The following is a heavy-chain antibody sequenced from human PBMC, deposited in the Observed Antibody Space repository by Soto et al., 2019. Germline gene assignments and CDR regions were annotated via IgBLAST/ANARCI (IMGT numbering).Heavy chain of an antibody. CDR1: GFPFSNAW. Sequence: GSLRLSCAASGFPFSNAWINWVRQVPGKGLEWVGRVKSKTDGGSSDYAAPVKGRFAVSRDDSKNIVYLQMNSLKIEDTGVYYCTTDSRTTLPEIRFDYWGHGTQVTVSS. J-gene: IGHJ4*01. CDR3: TTDSRTTLPEIRFDY. CDR2: VKSKTDGGSS. V-gene: IGHV3-15*07. D-gene: IGHD1-26*01.